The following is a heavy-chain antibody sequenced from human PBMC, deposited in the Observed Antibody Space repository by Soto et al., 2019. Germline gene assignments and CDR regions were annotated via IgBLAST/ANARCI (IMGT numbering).Heavy chain of an antibody. CDR3: AREGLSSNWLNWFDP. J-gene: IGHJ5*02. CDR1: GFTFSNYP. CDR2: IGGSTGTI. Sequence: EVQLVESGGGLVQPGGSLRLSCAASGFTFSNYPMNWVRQAPGKGLEWLSYIGGSTGTIFYADSVKGRFTISRDNAKNSRNLQMNSLSAEDTAVYYCAREGLSSNWLNWFDPWGQGTLVTVSS. D-gene: IGHD6-13*01. V-gene: IGHV3-48*01.